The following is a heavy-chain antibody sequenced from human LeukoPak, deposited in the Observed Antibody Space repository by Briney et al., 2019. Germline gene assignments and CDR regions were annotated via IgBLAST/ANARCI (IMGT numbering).Heavy chain of an antibody. CDR2: ISGSGGST. V-gene: IGHV3-23*01. Sequence: GGSLRLSCAASGFTFSSYAMSWVRQAPGKGLEWVSAISGSGGSTYYADSVKGRFTISRDNSKNTLYLQMNSLRAEDTAVYYCAKDRRVYDSSGYYSDAFDIWGQGTMVTVSS. CDR1: GFTFSSYA. J-gene: IGHJ3*02. D-gene: IGHD3-22*01. CDR3: AKDRRVYDSSGYYSDAFDI.